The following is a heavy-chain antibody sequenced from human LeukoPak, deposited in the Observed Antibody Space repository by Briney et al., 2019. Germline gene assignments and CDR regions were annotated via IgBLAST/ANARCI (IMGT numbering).Heavy chain of an antibody. CDR3: ARGQYYDILTGYYYYYFGMDV. D-gene: IGHD3-9*01. CDR2: MNPNSGNT. Sequence: ASVKVSCKASGYTFTSYDINWVRQATGQGLEWMGWMNPNSGNTDYAQKFQGRVTMTRNTSISTAYMELSSLRSEDTAVYYCARGQYYDILTGYYYYYFGMDVWGQGTTVTVSS. V-gene: IGHV1-8*01. J-gene: IGHJ6*02. CDR1: GYTFTSYD.